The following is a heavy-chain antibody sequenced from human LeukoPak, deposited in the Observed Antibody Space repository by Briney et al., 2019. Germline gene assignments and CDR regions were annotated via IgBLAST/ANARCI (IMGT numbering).Heavy chain of an antibody. V-gene: IGHV3-74*01. J-gene: IGHJ6*03. Sequence: GGSLRLSCAASGFTFSSYWMHWVRQAPGKGLVWVSRINSDGSSTSYADSVKGRFTISRDNAKNTRYLQMNSLRAEDTAVYYCARAQPPYYDFWSGYYYYYYMDVWGKGTTVTVSS. CDR2: INSDGSST. D-gene: IGHD3-3*01. CDR3: ARAQPPYYDFWSGYYYYYYMDV. CDR1: GFTFSSYW.